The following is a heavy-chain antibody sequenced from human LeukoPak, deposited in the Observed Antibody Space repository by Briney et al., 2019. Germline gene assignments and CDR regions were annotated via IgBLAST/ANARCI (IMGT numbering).Heavy chain of an antibody. J-gene: IGHJ4*02. V-gene: IGHV1-46*01. D-gene: IGHD3-22*01. CDR2: INPSGGST. CDR1: GYTFTSYY. CDR3: ARKEPYYYDSSGYYAGYFDY. Sequence: GASVKVSCKASGYTFTSYYMHWVRQAPGQGLEWMGIINPSGGSTSYAQKFQGRVTMTRDTSTSTVYMELSSLRSEDTAVYYCARKEPYYYDSSGYYAGYFDYWGQGTLLTVSS.